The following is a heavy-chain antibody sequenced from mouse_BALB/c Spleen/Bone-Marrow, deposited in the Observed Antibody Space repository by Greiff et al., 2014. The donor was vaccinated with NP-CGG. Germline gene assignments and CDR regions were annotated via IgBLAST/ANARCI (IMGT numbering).Heavy chain of an antibody. V-gene: IGHV5-17*02. D-gene: IGHD1-1*01. Sequence: EVQLVESGGGLVQPGGSRKLSCAASGFTFSSFGMHWVRQAPEKGLEWVAYISSGSSTIYYADTVMGRFTISRDNPKNTLFLQMTSLRSEDTAMYYCARSGSGSGYFDYWGQGTTLTVSS. CDR2: ISSGSSTI. CDR3: ARSGSGSGYFDY. CDR1: GFTFSSFG. J-gene: IGHJ2*01.